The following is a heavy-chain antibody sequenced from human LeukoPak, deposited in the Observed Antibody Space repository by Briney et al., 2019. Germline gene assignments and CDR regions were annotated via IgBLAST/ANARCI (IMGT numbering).Heavy chain of an antibody. D-gene: IGHD6-19*01. J-gene: IGHJ4*02. Sequence: GGSLRLSCAASGFTVSSNYMSWVRQAPGKGLEWVSVIYSGGSTYYADTVKGRFTISRDNSKNTLYLQMNSLRAEDTSVYYCAKEEAQQWLVRLFDYWGQGTLVTVSS. CDR1: GFTVSSNY. CDR3: AKEEAQQWLVRLFDY. CDR2: IYSGGST. V-gene: IGHV3-53*01.